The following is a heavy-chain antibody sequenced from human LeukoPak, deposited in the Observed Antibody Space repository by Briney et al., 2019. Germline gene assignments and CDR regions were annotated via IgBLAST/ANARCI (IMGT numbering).Heavy chain of an antibody. CDR3: ARQEGIAAAGTLVDWFDP. CDR1: GGSISSYY. D-gene: IGHD6-13*01. CDR2: IYYSGST. Sequence: SETLSLTCTVSGGSISSYYWSWIRQPPGKGLEWIGYIYYSGSTNYNPPLKSRVTISVDTSKNQFSLELSSVTAADTAVYYCARQEGIAAAGTLVDWFDPWGQGTLVTVSS. J-gene: IGHJ5*02. V-gene: IGHV4-59*08.